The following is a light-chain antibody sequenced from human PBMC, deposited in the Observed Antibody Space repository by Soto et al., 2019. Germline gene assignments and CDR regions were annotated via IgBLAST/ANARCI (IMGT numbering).Light chain of an antibody. CDR3: QFYDSSLSGSV. Sequence: QSVLTQPPSVSGAPGQRVTISCTGSGSNIGAGYDVHWYQQLPGTAPKLLIYGNTNRPSGVPDRFSVSKSGTSASLAITGLQAEDEADYYCQFYDSSLSGSVFGGGTKLTVL. J-gene: IGLJ2*01. CDR1: GSNIGAGYD. CDR2: GNT. V-gene: IGLV1-40*01.